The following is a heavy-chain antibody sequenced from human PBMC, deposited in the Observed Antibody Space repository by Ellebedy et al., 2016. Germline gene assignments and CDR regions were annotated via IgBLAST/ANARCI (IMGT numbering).Heavy chain of an antibody. Sequence: GESLKISXAASGFTFSSYAMHWVRQAPGKGLEWVAVISYDGSNKYYADSVKGRFTISRDNSKNTLYLQMNSLRAEDTAVYYYARDPLAAAGTSNYYYMDVWGKGTTVTVSS. CDR2: ISYDGSNK. CDR3: ARDPLAAAGTSNYYYMDV. J-gene: IGHJ6*03. CDR1: GFTFSSYA. V-gene: IGHV3-30-3*01. D-gene: IGHD6-13*01.